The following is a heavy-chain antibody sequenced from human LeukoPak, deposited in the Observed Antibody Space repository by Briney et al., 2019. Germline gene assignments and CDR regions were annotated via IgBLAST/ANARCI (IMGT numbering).Heavy chain of an antibody. V-gene: IGHV1-69*13. CDR2: IIPIFGTA. D-gene: IGHD3-22*01. CDR3: ARRDSGGYYGHAFDI. Sequence: ASVKVSCKASGGTFSSYAISWVRQAPGQGLEWMGGIIPIFGTANYAQKFQGRVTITADESTSTAYMELSSLRSEDTAVYYCARRDSGGYYGHAFDIWGQGTMVTVSS. CDR1: GGTFSSYA. J-gene: IGHJ3*02.